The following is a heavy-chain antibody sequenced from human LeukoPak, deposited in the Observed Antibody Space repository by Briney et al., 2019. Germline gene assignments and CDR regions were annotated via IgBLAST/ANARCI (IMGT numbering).Heavy chain of an antibody. CDR3: YGSGSHDAFDI. D-gene: IGHD3-10*01. J-gene: IGHJ3*02. CDR1: GFTFSSYS. Sequence: GSLRLSCAASGFTFSSYSMNWVRQAPGKGLEWVSSISSSSYIYYADSVKGRFTISRDNSKNTLYLQMNSLRAEDTAVYYCYGSGSHDAFDIWGQGTMVTVSS. V-gene: IGHV3-21*04. CDR2: ISSSSYI.